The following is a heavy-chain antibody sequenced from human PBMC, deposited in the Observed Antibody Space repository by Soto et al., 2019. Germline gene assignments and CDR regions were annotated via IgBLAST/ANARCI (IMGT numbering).Heavy chain of an antibody. CDR2: ISPIFGTA. Sequence: QVQLVQSGAEVKKPGSSVKVSCKASGGTFSSYAISWVRQAPGQGLEWMGGISPIFGTANYAQKFEGRVTITAEEATGTDYIELSSRRPEDRAVFYCARLGEGGGYWGQGATVTVSS. CDR3: ARLGEGGGY. D-gene: IGHD3-16*01. CDR1: GGTFSSYA. J-gene: IGHJ6*02. V-gene: IGHV1-69*01.